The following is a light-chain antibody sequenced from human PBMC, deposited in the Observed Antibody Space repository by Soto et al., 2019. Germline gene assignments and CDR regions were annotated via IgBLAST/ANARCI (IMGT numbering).Light chain of an antibody. V-gene: IGLV1-40*01. J-gene: IGLJ1*01. Sequence: QPVLTQPPSVSGAPGQRVTISCTGSSSNIGAGYDVHWYQQLPGTAPKLLIYGNSNRPSGVPDRFSGSKSGTSASLAITGLQAEDEADYYCQSYDSSLYVFGTGTKLTVL. CDR3: QSYDSSLYV. CDR2: GNS. CDR1: SSNIGAGYD.